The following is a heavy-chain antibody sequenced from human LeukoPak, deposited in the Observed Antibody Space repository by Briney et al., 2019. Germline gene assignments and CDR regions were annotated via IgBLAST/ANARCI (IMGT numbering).Heavy chain of an antibody. CDR2: IYHSGST. CDR3: ARDRACGDSEYFQH. CDR1: GGSISSYY. V-gene: IGHV4-59*01. D-gene: IGHD4-17*01. Sequence: SETLSLTCTVSGGSISSYYWSWIRQPPGKGLEWIGYIYHSGSTNYDPSLKSRVTISVDTSKNQFSLKLSSVTTADTAVYYCARDRACGDSEYFQHWGQGTLVTVSS. J-gene: IGHJ1*01.